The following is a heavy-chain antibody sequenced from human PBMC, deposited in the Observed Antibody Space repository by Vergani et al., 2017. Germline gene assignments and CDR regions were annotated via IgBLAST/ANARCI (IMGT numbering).Heavy chain of an antibody. D-gene: IGHD2-2*01. CDR1: GFTFTSSA. V-gene: IGHV1-58*02. J-gene: IGHJ3*02. CDR2: IVVGSGNT. Sequence: QLVQSGAEVKKPGTSVKVSCKASGFTFTSSAMQWVRQARGQRLEWIGWIVVGSGNTNYAHNFQEIVTITRDMPTSTAYMDLSSLISEYTAVYYCAVIQYHSRDDAFDIWGQGTMVTVSS. CDR3: AVIQYHSRDDAFDI.